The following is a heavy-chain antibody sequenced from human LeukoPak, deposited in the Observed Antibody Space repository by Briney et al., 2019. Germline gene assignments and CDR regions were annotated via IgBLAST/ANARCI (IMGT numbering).Heavy chain of an antibody. J-gene: IGHJ6*02. D-gene: IGHD6-13*01. Sequence: PGGSLRLSCAASGFTFSSYAMHWVRQAPGKGLEWVAVISYDGSNKYYADSVKGRFTISRDNSKNTLYLQMNSLRAEDTAVYYCARDKAAAGTDFFYYYYGMDVWGQGTRSPSP. CDR3: ARDKAAAGTDFFYYYYGMDV. CDR1: GFTFSSYA. CDR2: ISYDGSNK. V-gene: IGHV3-30-3*01.